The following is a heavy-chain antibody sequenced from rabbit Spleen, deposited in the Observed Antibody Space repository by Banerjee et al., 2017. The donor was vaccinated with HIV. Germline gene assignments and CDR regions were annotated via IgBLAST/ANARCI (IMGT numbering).Heavy chain of an antibody. J-gene: IGHJ6*01. Sequence: QSLEESGGDLVKPGASLTLTCIASGVSFSGDSFSGDSYMCWVRQAPGKGLEWIVCIDTGSSGFTYFASWAKGRFTISKTSSTTVTLQMTSLTAADTATYFCARDTSSSFSSYGMDLWGPGTLVT. D-gene: IGHD1-1*01. CDR1: GVSFSGDSFSGDSY. CDR3: ARDTSSSFSSYGMDL. V-gene: IGHV1S40*01. CDR2: IDTGSSGFT.